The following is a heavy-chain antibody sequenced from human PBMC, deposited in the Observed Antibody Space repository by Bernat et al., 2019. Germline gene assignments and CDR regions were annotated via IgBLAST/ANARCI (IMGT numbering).Heavy chain of an antibody. D-gene: IGHD2-15*01. J-gene: IGHJ4*02. CDR3: ARGGRRAAGTFDY. CDR2: IWYDGSNK. V-gene: IGHV3-33*01. Sequence: QVQLVESGGGVVQPGRSLRHSCTASGFTFSHYGMHWVRQAPGKGLEWVAVIWYDGSNKYYGDSVKGRFTISRDNSKNTLYLQMNSLRVEDTAVYYCARGGRRAAGTFDYWGQGTLVTVSS. CDR1: GFTFSHYG.